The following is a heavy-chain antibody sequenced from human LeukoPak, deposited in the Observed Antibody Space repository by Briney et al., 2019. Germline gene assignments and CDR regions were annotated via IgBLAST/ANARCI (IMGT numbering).Heavy chain of an antibody. Sequence: GGSLRLSCAASGXTFSNYWVTWVRQAPGKGLEWVANIKQDGSEKDYVDSVKGRYTISRDNAKNSLYLQMNSLRAEDTAVYYCARGNSFFDYWGQGILVTVSS. D-gene: IGHD5-18*01. J-gene: IGHJ4*02. CDR2: IKQDGSEK. V-gene: IGHV3-7*04. CDR3: ARGNSFFDY. CDR1: GXTFSNYW.